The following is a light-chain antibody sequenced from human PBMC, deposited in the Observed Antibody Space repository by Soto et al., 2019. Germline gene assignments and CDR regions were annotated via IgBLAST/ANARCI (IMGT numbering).Light chain of an antibody. CDR2: SAS. CDR1: QSISKY. J-gene: IGKJ4*01. Sequence: IPMTASPSSLSASVRDIATSTCRASQSISKYLYRYQQRPGKAPKLLIYSASSLQSGVASSFSGSGSATGFTPTISSLQSEDVVTYDYQQSYSIPLTFGGGTKVDIK. V-gene: IGKV1-39*01. CDR3: QQSYSIPLT.